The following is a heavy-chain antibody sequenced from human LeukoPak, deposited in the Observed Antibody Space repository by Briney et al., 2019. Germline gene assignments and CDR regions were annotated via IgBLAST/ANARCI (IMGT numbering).Heavy chain of an antibody. CDR3: ARAPRDSSSSNYMRRFDY. Sequence: SETLSLTCAVSGYSISSDNYWVWIPQPPGQGLEWTGGIYHSGSTYYNPSLKSRVTMSVDTSKNQFSLKLSSVTAAYTAVYYCARAPRDSSSSNYMRRFDYWGQGTLVTVSS. V-gene: IGHV4-38-2*01. D-gene: IGHD3-22*01. CDR1: GYSISSDNY. CDR2: IYHSGST. J-gene: IGHJ4*02.